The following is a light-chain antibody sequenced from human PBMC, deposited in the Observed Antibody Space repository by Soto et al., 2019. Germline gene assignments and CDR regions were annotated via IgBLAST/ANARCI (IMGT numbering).Light chain of an antibody. J-gene: IGKJ1*01. Sequence: EIVLTQSPATLSLSPGERATLSCRASQSVSSYLAWYQQKPGQAPRLLIYDASNRATGIPARFSGSGSGTDFTLTISSLEPEEFAVYYCQQRSNWPPWTFGPWTKVEIK. CDR3: QQRSNWPPWT. V-gene: IGKV3-11*01. CDR2: DAS. CDR1: QSVSSY.